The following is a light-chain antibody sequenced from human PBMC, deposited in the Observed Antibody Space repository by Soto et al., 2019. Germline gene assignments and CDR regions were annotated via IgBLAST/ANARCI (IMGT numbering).Light chain of an antibody. Sequence: QAVVTQPPSASGSPGQSVTISCTGTGSDVGGYNYVSWYQQHPGKAPKLLIYEVTKWPSGVPDRFSGSKSGNTASLTVSGLQADDEADYYCSSYAGSQTWVFGGGTKLTVL. CDR2: EVT. CDR1: GSDVGGYNY. CDR3: SSYAGSQTWV. J-gene: IGLJ3*02. V-gene: IGLV2-8*01.